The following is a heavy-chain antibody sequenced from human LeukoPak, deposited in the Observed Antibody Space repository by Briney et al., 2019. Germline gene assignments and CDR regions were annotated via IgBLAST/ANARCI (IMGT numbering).Heavy chain of an antibody. CDR3: ARIRSEYYYYNMDA. CDR2: VYYSGST. CDR1: GGSINTHY. Sequence: TSETLSLTCSVSGGSINTHYWSWIRQSPGKGLEWIGYVYYSGSTNYNPSLKSRVTISLDTSKIQFSLRLSSVTAADTAMYYCARIRSEYYYYNMDAWGQGTTVIVSS. V-gene: IGHV4-59*11. J-gene: IGHJ6*02. D-gene: IGHD3-3*01.